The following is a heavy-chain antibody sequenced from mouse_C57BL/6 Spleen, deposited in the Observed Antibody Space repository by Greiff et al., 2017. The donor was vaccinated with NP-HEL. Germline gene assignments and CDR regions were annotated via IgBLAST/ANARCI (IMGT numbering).Heavy chain of an antibody. V-gene: IGHV5-17*01. D-gene: IGHD1-1*01. CDR3: ARGYYGSKAWFAY. CDR1: GFTFSDYG. Sequence: EVMLVESGGGLVKPGGSLKLSCAASGFTFSDYGMHWVRQAPEKGLEWFAYISSGSSTIYYADTVKGRFTISRDNAKNTLFLQMTSLRSEDTAMYYCARGYYGSKAWFAYWGQGTLVTVSA. CDR2: ISSGSSTI. J-gene: IGHJ3*01.